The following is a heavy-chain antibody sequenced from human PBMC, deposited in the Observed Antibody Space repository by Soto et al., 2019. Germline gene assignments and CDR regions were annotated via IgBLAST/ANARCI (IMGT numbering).Heavy chain of an antibody. J-gene: IGHJ4*02. Sequence: QVQLQESGPGLVKPSQTLSLTCTVSGSSISSGSYYWSWIRQHPGKGLEWIGYIYHSGNTYYNPSLKTRATISLDTSKNQFSLKLSSVTAADTAVYYCARDYMAVVDWGQGTLVTVSS. D-gene: IGHD2-15*01. V-gene: IGHV4-31*03. CDR1: GSSISSGSYY. CDR3: ARDYMAVVD. CDR2: IYHSGNT.